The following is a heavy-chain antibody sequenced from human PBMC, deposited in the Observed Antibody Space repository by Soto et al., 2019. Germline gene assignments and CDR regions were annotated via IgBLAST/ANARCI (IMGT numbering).Heavy chain of an antibody. D-gene: IGHD2-15*01. CDR1: GYTFTSYG. CDR2: SSAYNGNT. V-gene: IGHV1-18*01. J-gene: IGHJ6*04. Sequence: QVQLVQSGAEVKKPGASVKVSCKASGYTFTSYGISWVRQAPGQGLEWMGWSSAYNGNTNYAQKHQGRVTMTTDTPTSTAYMRMRCMTADDTGVYYCAGYPPATNCVYCSGHEGYSYYYYCMYVWGKGTTVTVSS. CDR3: AGYPPATNCVYCSGHEGYSYYYYCMYV.